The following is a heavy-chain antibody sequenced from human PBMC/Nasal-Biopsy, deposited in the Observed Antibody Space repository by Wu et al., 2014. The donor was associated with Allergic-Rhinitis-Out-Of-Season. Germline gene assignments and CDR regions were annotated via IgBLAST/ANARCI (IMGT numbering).Heavy chain of an antibody. CDR2: IYYSGST. D-gene: IGHD3-16*01. Sequence: TLSLTCTVSGGSISSSSYYWGWIRQPPGKGLEWIGSIYYSGSTYYNPSLKSRVTISVDTSKNQFSLKLSSVTAADTAVYYCARHAETYYDYVWAPGGSAFDILGPRDNGHRLF. V-gene: IGHV4-39*01. CDR1: GGSISSSSYY. CDR3: ARHAETYYDYVWAPGGSAFDI. J-gene: IGHJ3*02.